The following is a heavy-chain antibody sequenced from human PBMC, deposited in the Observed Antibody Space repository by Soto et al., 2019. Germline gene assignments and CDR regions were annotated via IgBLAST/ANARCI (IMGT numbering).Heavy chain of an antibody. V-gene: IGHV4-31*03. CDR2: IYYSGST. Sequence: QVQLQESGPGLVKPSQTLSLTCTVSGGSISSGSYYWSWIRQHPGKGLEWIGYIYYSGSTYYNPSLKSRVTISVDTSKNQFSLKLSSVTAADTAVYYCARAPGSYYDFWSGRYYFDYWGQGTLVTVSS. CDR1: GGSISSGSYY. D-gene: IGHD3-3*01. J-gene: IGHJ4*02. CDR3: ARAPGSYYDFWSGRYYFDY.